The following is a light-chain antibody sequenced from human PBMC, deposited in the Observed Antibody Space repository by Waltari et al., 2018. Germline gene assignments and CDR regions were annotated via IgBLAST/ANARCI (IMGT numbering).Light chain of an antibody. CDR1: QSISSW. Sequence: DIQMTQSPSTLSASVGDRVTITCRASQSISSWLAWYQQKTGKAPKLLIYDASSLESGVPSRVSGSGSGTEFTLTISSLQPDDFATYYCQQYNSYSRTFGQGTKVEIK. CDR3: QQYNSYSRT. J-gene: IGKJ1*01. CDR2: DAS. V-gene: IGKV1-5*01.